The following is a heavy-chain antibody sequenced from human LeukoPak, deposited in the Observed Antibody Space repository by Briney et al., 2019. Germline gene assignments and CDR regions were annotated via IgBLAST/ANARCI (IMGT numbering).Heavy chain of an antibody. CDR1: GFTFSSYG. Sequence: GGSLRLSCAASGFTFSSYGMHWVRQAPGKGLEWVAFIRYDGSNKYYADSVKGRFTISRDNSKNTLYLQMNSLRAEDTAVCYCAKGGYDILTGYLDWGQGTLVTVSS. CDR2: IRYDGSNK. CDR3: AKGGYDILTGYLD. V-gene: IGHV3-30*02. D-gene: IGHD3-9*01. J-gene: IGHJ4*02.